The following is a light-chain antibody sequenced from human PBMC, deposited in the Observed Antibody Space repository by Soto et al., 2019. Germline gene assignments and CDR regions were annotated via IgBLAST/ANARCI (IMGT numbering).Light chain of an antibody. CDR3: QQYYSSPPYT. Sequence: DIVMTQSPDSLAVSLGERATINCKSGQSVLYSSNNKNYLAWYQQKAGQPPKLLIYWASARESGVPDRFSGSGSGTDFTLTISSLQAEDVAVYYCQQYYSSPPYTFGQGTRLEIK. CDR1: QSVLYSSNNKNY. CDR2: WAS. V-gene: IGKV4-1*01. J-gene: IGKJ2*01.